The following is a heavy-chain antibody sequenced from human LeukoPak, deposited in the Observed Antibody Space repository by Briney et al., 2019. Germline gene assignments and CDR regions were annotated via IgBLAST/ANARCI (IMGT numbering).Heavy chain of an antibody. D-gene: IGHD2/OR15-2a*01. V-gene: IGHV4-59*12. J-gene: IGHJ4*02. Sequence: SETLSLTCTVSGGSINGYYWTWIRQPPGKGLEWIGNIYYSGSTNYNPSLKSRVTISVDTSKNQFSLKLSSVTAADTAVYYCARLLDGNLFEYWGQGTLVTVSS. CDR1: GGSINGYY. CDR3: ARLLDGNLFEY. CDR2: IYYSGST.